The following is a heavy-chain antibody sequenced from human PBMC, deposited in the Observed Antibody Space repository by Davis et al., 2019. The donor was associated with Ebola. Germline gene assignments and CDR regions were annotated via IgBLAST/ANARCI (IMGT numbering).Heavy chain of an antibody. Sequence: MPSETLSLTCSVSGGSVSGRKDYWGWIRQSPGKGLEWIASVSSNGHSYYNPSLKRRVSISIDTSRSQFSLELKSVTAADTAVYFCGNLWSVDGSDYWGRGTLVSVSS. CDR2: VSSNGHS. CDR3: GNLWSVDGSDY. D-gene: IGHD2-8*02. V-gene: IGHV4-39*01. J-gene: IGHJ4*02. CDR1: GGSVSGRKDY.